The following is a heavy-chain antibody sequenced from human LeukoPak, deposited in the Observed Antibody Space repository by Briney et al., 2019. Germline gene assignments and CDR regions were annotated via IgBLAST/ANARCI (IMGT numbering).Heavy chain of an antibody. CDR1: DSPFNSYW. CDR3: VRRNLFDY. J-gene: IGHJ4*02. CDR2: INQGGSQQ. V-gene: IGHV3-7*03. Sequence: GGSLRLSCVVSDSPFNSYWMSWVRQAPGKGLECVASINQGGSQQYYVDSVRGRFTISRDDAQKSVYLQTNNLRVDDTAVYYCVRRNLFDYWGQGTLVTVSS.